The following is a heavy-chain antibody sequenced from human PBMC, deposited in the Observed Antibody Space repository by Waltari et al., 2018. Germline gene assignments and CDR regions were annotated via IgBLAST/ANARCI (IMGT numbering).Heavy chain of an antibody. D-gene: IGHD3-16*01. CDR1: GGSISSHY. Sequence: QVQLQESGPGLVKPSETLSLTCTVSGGSISSHYWSWIRQPPGKGLEWIGYIYYSGSTNSNPSLKSRVTISVDTSKNQFSLKLSSVTAADTAVYYCARVRWGGPLYYFDYWGQGTLVTVSS. CDR3: ARVRWGGPLYYFDY. J-gene: IGHJ4*02. CDR2: IYYSGST. V-gene: IGHV4-59*11.